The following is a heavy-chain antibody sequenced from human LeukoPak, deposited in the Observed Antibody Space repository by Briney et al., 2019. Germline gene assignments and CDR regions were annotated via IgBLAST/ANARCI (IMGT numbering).Heavy chain of an antibody. CDR3: ARLGISQAY. D-gene: IGHD1-26*01. J-gene: IGHJ4*02. Sequence: SETLSLTCTVSGGSISSYYWSWIRQPPGKGLGWIGYIYYSGSTNYSPSLKSRVTISVDTSKNQFSLRLSSVTAADTAVYYCARLGISQAYWGQGTLVTVSS. V-gene: IGHV4-59*01. CDR2: IYYSGST. CDR1: GGSISSYY.